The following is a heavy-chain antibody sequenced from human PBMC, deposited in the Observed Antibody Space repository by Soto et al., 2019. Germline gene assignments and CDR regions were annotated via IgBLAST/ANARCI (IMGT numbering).Heavy chain of an antibody. D-gene: IGHD3-10*01. V-gene: IGHV4-61*01. CDR1: GGPVSSCMYY. Sequence: EALFPTCTSSGGPVSSCMYYWRWARQPPGKGLEGIGYIYSSGNTNYNPHLKSRVTISVDTSKNKLSLKLSTVTAADTAVYYCARVVMVRGVITNFDYWGQGTLVTVSS. CDR2: IYSSGNT. J-gene: IGHJ4*02. CDR3: ARVVMVRGVITNFDY.